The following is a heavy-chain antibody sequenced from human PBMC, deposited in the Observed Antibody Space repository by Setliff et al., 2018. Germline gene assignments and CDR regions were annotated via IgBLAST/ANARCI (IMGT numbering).Heavy chain of an antibody. V-gene: IGHV3-11*01. CDR2: ISNSDSTI. CDR3: ARVVSSGYIGPFDI. D-gene: IGHD3-22*01. CDR1: GFTFSDYY. Sequence: LSCAASGFTFSDYYMSWIRQAPGKGLEWVSYISNSDSTIYYADSVKGRFTISRDNAKNSLYLQMNSLRAEDTAVYYCARVVSSGYIGPFDIWGQGTMVTVSS. J-gene: IGHJ3*02.